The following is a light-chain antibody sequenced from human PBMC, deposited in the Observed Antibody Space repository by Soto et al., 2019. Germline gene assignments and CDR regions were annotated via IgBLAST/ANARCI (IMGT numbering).Light chain of an antibody. CDR3: QQYNNWPPFT. J-gene: IGKJ3*01. V-gene: IGKV3-15*01. Sequence: EIVMTQSPATLSVSPGERATLSCRASQSVNSNLAWYQQKPGQAPRLLIYGASTRATGIPARFSGSGSGTEFTLTISSLQSEDFPVYYCQQYNNWPPFTFGPGTKVDIK. CDR2: GAS. CDR1: QSVNSN.